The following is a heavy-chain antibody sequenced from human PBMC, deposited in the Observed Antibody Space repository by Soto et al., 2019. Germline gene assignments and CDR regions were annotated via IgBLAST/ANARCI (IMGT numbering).Heavy chain of an antibody. Sequence: QVQLVQSGPDVKKPGASVKVSCNSSGFTFTSYGFSWVRQAPGEGLEWMGWVSAHKGYTTYAQKFLGRVTMTTDPSTNTVYMELRSRTSYDTAMYYCARAGTSVAVAPCDAWGQGTLITVSS. V-gene: IGHV1-18*01. J-gene: IGHJ5*02. D-gene: IGHD1-1*01. CDR1: GFTFTSYG. CDR3: ARAGTSVAVAPCDA. CDR2: VSAHKGYT.